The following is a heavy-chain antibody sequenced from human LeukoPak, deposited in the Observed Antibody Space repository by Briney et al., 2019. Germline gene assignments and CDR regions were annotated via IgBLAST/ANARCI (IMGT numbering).Heavy chain of an antibody. CDR2: ISYDGSNK. CDR1: GFTFSNSW. Sequence: GGSLRLSCAASGFTFSNSWMTWVRQAPGKGLEWVAVISYDGSNKYYADSVKGRFTISRDNSKNTLYLQMNSLRAEDTAVYYCARVRGRGIAVAGTDYWGQGTLVTVSS. CDR3: ARVRGRGIAVAGTDY. V-gene: IGHV3-30-3*01. D-gene: IGHD6-19*01. J-gene: IGHJ4*02.